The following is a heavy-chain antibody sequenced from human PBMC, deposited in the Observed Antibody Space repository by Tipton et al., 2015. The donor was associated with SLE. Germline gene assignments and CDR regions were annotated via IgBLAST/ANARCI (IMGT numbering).Heavy chain of an antibody. CDR3: AKVESYGLGY. CDR1: GGSISSHY. Sequence: TLSLTCTVSGGSISSHYWSWIRQPPGKGLEWIGYIYYSGCTNYNPSLKSRVTISRDNSKNTLYLQMNSLRAEDTAVYYCAKVESYGLGYWGQGTLVTVSS. CDR2: IYYSGCT. J-gene: IGHJ4*02. V-gene: IGHV4-59*11. D-gene: IGHD1-26*01.